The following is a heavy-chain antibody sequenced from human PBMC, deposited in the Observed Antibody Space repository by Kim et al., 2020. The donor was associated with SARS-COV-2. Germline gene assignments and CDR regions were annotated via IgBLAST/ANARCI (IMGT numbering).Heavy chain of an antibody. D-gene: IGHD1-1*01. CDR2: VHYSGRT. J-gene: IGHJ4*02. Sequence: SETLSLTCSVSGGSITAGTYYWGWIRQPPGKGLEWIGSVHYSGRTYHSPSLESRTTLSVDTSKNQFSLSLSPVTAAYTAVYYCSRSTGTAIDYWGQGALVTVSS. V-gene: IGHV4-39*01. CDR3: SRSTGTAIDY. CDR1: GGSITAGTYY.